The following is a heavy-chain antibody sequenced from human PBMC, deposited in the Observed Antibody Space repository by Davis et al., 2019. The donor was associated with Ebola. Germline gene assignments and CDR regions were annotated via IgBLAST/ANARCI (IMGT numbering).Heavy chain of an antibody. D-gene: IGHD6-13*01. CDR1: GGSISPYY. CDR2: IYYSGRT. Sequence: MPSETLSLTCTVSGGSISPYYWSWIRQTPGKGLEWIGYIYYSGRTNYNASLKSRVTISVDTSKKQVSLKLSSVTAADTAMYYCARLKGLDSSSWFDSWGQGTLATVSS. J-gene: IGHJ5*01. V-gene: IGHV4-59*08. CDR3: ARLKGLDSSSWFDS.